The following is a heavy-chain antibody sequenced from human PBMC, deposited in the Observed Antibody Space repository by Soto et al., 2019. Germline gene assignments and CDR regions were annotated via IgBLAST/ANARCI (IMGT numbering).Heavy chain of an antibody. CDR3: ARGSRYGAFDY. J-gene: IGHJ4*02. CDR1: GGSISDTEW. CDR2: IHRGGYT. V-gene: IGHV4-4*02. Sequence: PSETLSLTCGVSGGSISDTEWWSWVRQSPRTGLEWIGQIHRGGYTNYNPSLKSRVIISVDTSMKQYSLDLSSVTAADTAIYYCARGSRYGAFDYWGQGALVTVSS. D-gene: IGHD5-18*01.